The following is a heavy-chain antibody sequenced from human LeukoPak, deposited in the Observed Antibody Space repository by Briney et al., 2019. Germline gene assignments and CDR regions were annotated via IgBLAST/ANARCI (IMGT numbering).Heavy chain of an antibody. CDR1: GYSISSGYY. CDR3: ARHYGSGSYYKY. J-gene: IGHJ4*02. CDR2: IYHSGST. D-gene: IGHD3-10*01. V-gene: IGHV4-38-2*02. Sequence: SETLSLTCIVSGYSISSGYYWGWIRQPPGKGLEWIGSIYHSGSTYYNPSLKSRVTISVDTSQNQFSLKLSSVTAADTAVYYCARHYGSGSYYKYWGQGTLVTASS.